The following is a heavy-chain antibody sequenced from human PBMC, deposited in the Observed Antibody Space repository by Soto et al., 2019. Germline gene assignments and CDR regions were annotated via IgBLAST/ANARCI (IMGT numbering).Heavy chain of an antibody. CDR3: ARLRTIFGVVTTYGMDV. J-gene: IGHJ6*02. CDR2: IYYSGST. D-gene: IGHD3-3*01. V-gene: IGHV4-39*01. Sequence: PSETLSLTCTVSGGSISSSSYYWGWIRQPPGKGLEWIGSIYYSGSTYYNPSLKSRVTISVDTSKNQFSLKLSSVTAADTAVYYCARLRTIFGVVTTYGMDVWGQGTTVTV. CDR1: GGSISSSSYY.